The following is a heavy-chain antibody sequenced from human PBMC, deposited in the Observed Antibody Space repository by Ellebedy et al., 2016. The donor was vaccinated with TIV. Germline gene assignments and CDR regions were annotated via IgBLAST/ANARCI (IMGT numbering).Heavy chain of an antibody. Sequence: PGGSLRLSCTTSEFTFSGHAMSWVRQAPGKGLEWVSYISSSSSTIYYADSVKGRFTTSRDNAGNSVYLQMNSLRAEDTAVYYCARLGVIAAAGASDSWGQGTLVIVSS. CDR1: EFTFSGHA. V-gene: IGHV3-48*04. CDR2: ISSSSSTI. J-gene: IGHJ4*02. D-gene: IGHD6-13*01. CDR3: ARLGVIAAAGASDS.